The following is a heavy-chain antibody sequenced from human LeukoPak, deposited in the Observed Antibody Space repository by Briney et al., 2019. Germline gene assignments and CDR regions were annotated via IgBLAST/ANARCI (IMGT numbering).Heavy chain of an antibody. V-gene: IGHV4-34*01. D-gene: IGHD3-10*01. Sequence: SETLSLTCAVYGGSFSGYYWSWIRQPPGKGLEWIGEINHSGSTNYNPSLKSRVTISVDTSKNQYSLKLSSVTAADTAVYYCARRVGLGSGSYYRINNWFDPWGQGTLVTVSS. CDR3: ARRVGLGSGSYYRINNWFDP. CDR1: GGSFSGYY. J-gene: IGHJ5*02. CDR2: INHSGST.